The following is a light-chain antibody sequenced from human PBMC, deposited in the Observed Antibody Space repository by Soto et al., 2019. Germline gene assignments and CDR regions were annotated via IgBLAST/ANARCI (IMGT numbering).Light chain of an antibody. CDR2: GNS. Sequence: QSVLTKPPSVSGAPGQRVTISCTGSSSNIGAGYDVHWYQQLPGTAPKLHIYGNSNRPSGVPDRFSGSKSGTSASLAITGLQAEDEADYYCQSYDSSLSVVFGGGTKLTVL. J-gene: IGLJ2*01. CDR3: QSYDSSLSVV. V-gene: IGLV1-40*01. CDR1: SSNIGAGYD.